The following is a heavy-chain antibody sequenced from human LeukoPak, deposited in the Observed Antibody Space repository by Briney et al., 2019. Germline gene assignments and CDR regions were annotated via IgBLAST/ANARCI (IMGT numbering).Heavy chain of an antibody. D-gene: IGHD1-26*01. CDR3: AKGLNGSYKAYNWFDP. CDR2: ISWNSGSI. Sequence: GGSLRLSCAASGFTFDDYAMHWVRQAPGKGLEWVSGISWNSGSIGYADPVKGRFTISRDNAKNSLYLQMNSLRAEDTALYYCAKGLNGSYKAYNWFDPWGQGTLVTVSS. CDR1: GFTFDDYA. V-gene: IGHV3-9*01. J-gene: IGHJ5*02.